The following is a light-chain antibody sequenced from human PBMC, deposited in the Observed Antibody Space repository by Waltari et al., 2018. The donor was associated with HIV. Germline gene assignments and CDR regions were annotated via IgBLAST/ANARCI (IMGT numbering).Light chain of an antibody. V-gene: IGLV2-14*03. Sequence: SALSHPASASAPPGPSLALPCPGRASDLGFPNYCPWYQQHPDRAPTLILVDVNNRPSGISDRVSGSKSGTTASLTISTVRTDDEADYYCASYTVNSTGVFGTGTKLSVL. J-gene: IGLJ1*01. CDR2: DVN. CDR3: ASYTVNSTGV. CDR1: ASDLGFPNY.